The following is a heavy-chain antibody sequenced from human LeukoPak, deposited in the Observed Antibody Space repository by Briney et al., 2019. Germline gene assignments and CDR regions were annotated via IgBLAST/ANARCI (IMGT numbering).Heavy chain of an antibody. V-gene: IGHV3-33*01. D-gene: IGHD3-22*01. CDR3: ARDYYDSSGYSFDY. J-gene: IGHJ4*02. Sequence: GGSLRLSCAASGFTFSSYGMHWVRQAPGKGLEWVAVIWYDGSNKYYADSVKGRFTISRDNSKNTLYLQMNSLRAEDTAVYYRARDYYDSSGYSFDYWGQGTLVTVSS. CDR2: IWYDGSNK. CDR1: GFTFSSYG.